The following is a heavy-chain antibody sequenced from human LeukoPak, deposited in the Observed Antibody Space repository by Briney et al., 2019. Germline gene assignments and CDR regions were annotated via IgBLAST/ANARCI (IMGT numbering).Heavy chain of an antibody. CDR1: GGSVSSGSYY. D-gene: IGHD1-14*01. V-gene: IGHV4-61*01. Sequence: PSETLSLTCTVSGGSVSSGSYYWSWIRQPPGKGLEWIGYIYYSGSTNYNPSLKSRVTISVDTSKNQFSLKLSSVTAADTAVYYCARGEPSFDYWGQGTLVTVSS. J-gene: IGHJ4*02. CDR2: IYYSGST. CDR3: ARGEPSFDY.